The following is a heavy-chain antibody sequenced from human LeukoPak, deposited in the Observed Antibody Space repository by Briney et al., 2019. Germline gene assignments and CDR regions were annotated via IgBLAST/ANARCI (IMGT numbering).Heavy chain of an antibody. D-gene: IGHD4-17*01. CDR2: IYSSGRT. J-gene: IGHJ4*02. V-gene: IGHV4-61*02. CDR3: ARAISTTLHFDY. CDR1: GDSISSGSYY. Sequence: SQTLSLTCNVAGDSISSGSYYWSWIRQPAGKGLEWIGRIYSSGRTNYNPSLKSRLTISIDTSKNQFSLKLSSVTAADTAVYYCARAISTTLHFDYWGQGTLVTVSS.